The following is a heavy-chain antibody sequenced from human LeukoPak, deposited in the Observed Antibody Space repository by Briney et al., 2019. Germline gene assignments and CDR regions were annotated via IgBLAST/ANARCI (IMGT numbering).Heavy chain of an antibody. Sequence: QTGGSLRLSCTASGFIFSNYGIHWVRQAPGKGLEWVAYIRYDGSHKEYADAVKGRSTISRDNSKNTLYLQMDSLGAGDTAVYYCAKEARDCRGGSCYSFFFDYWGQGTLVTVSS. V-gene: IGHV3-30*02. J-gene: IGHJ4*02. CDR3: AKEARDCRGGSCYSFFFDY. CDR1: GFIFSNYG. D-gene: IGHD2-15*01. CDR2: IRYDGSHK.